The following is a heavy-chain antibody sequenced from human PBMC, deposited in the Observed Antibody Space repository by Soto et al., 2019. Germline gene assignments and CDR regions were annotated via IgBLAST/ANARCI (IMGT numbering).Heavy chain of an antibody. V-gene: IGHV3-30-3*01. J-gene: IGHJ3*02. D-gene: IGHD2-15*01. CDR2: ISYDGSNK. CDR1: GFTFSSYD. Sequence: QVQLVESGGGVVQPGRSLRLSCAASGFTFSSYDMHWVRQAPGKGLEWVAVISYDGSNKHYADSVKGRFTISRDNSKNTRYLQMNSLRAEDTAVYYCAREYGIGGATFDIWGQGTMVTVSS. CDR3: AREYGIGGATFDI.